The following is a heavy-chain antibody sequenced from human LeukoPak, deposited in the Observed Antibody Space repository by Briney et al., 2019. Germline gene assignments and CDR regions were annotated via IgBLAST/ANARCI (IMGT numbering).Heavy chain of an antibody. CDR2: ISYDGSNK. D-gene: IGHD5-18*01. V-gene: IGHV3-30-3*01. CDR1: GFTFSSYA. J-gene: IGHJ3*02. Sequence: GGSLRLSCAASGFTFSSYAMHWVRQAPGKGLEWVAVISYDGSNKYYADSVKGRFTISRDNSKNTLYLQMSSLRAEDTAVYYCAGTWIQLWFAAFDIWGQGTMVTVSS. CDR3: AGTWIQLWFAAFDI.